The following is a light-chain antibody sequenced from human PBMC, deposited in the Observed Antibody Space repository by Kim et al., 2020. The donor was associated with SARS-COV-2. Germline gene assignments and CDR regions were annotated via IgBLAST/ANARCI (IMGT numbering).Light chain of an antibody. J-gene: IGLJ2*01. Sequence: ALGQTGRITCEGDSLRSYYAIWYQQKPEQAPILVIYSKNNQPSGIPDRFSGSSSGNTASMTITGAQAEDEADYYCNSRDSSGNLWVFGGGTKVTVL. CDR1: SLRSYY. CDR2: SKN. CDR3: NSRDSSGNLWV. V-gene: IGLV3-19*01.